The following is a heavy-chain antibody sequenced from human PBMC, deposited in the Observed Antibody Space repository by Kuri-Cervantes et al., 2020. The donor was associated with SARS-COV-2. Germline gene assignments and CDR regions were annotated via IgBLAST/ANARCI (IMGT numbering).Heavy chain of an antibody. J-gene: IGHJ4*02. CDR2: IWYDGSNK. CDR3: ATEGGIDDPFDY. V-gene: IGHV3-33*01. D-gene: IGHD3-3*01. Sequence: GESLKISCAASGFTFSSYGMHWVRQAPGKGLEWVAVIWYDGSNKYYADSVKGRFTISRDNSKNTPYLQMNSLRAEDTAVYYCATEGGIDDPFDYWGQGTLVTVSS. CDR1: GFTFSSYG.